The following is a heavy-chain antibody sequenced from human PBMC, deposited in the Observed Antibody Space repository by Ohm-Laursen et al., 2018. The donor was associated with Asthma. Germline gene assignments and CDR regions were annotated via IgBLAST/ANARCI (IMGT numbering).Heavy chain of an antibody. J-gene: IGHJ4*02. CDR3: ASAPVYSSGWYGDY. V-gene: IGHV4-59*01. CDR2: IYYSGST. D-gene: IGHD6-19*01. Sequence: PGTLSLTCTVSGGSISSFYWSWIRQPPGKGLEWIGYIYYSGSTNYNPSLKSRVTISLDTSKNQFSLKLSSVTAADTAVYYCASAPVYSSGWYGDYWGQGTLVTVSS. CDR1: GGSISSFY.